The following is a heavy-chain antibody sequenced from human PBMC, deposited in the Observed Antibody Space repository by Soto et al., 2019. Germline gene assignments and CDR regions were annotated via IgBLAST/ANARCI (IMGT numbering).Heavy chain of an antibody. CDR2: INPSGGST. D-gene: IGHD2-15*01. V-gene: IGHV1-46*01. CDR1: GYTFTSYY. CDR3: ARVYCSGGSCYGGYNWFDP. Sequence: ASVKVSCKASGYTFTSYYMHWVRQAPGQGLEWMGIINPSGGSTSYAQRFQGRVTMTRDTSTSTVYMELSSLRSEDTAVYYCARVYCSGGSCYGGYNWFDPWGQGTLVTVSS. J-gene: IGHJ5*02.